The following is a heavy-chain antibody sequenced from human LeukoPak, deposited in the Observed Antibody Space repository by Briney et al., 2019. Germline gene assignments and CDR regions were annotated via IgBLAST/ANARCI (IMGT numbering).Heavy chain of an antibody. CDR3: AKVVTTVSTGSQTGNYYYYYGLDV. CDR2: IYSGGGT. J-gene: IGHJ6*02. D-gene: IGHD4-11*01. V-gene: IGHV3-53*01. CDR1: GFTVSSNY. Sequence: GGSLRLSCAASGFTVSSNYMSWVRQAPGKGLEWVSVIYSGGGTYYADSVKGRFTISRDNSKNTLFLQMSSLRAEDTAVYFCAKVVTTVSTGSQTGNYYYYYGLDVWGQGTTVTVSS.